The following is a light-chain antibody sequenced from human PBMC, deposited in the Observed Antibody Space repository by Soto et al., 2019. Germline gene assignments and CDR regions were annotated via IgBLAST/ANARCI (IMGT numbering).Light chain of an antibody. CDR3: QQYLTTPRT. Sequence: DIVMTQSPDSLAVSLGERATVNCKSSQSVLFSSNNKNYLAWYQQKPGQPPKLLIYWASTRESGVPDRFSGSGSGTDFTLTISSLQAEDVVVYYCQQYLTTPRTFGQGTKVEIK. V-gene: IGKV4-1*01. CDR2: WAS. CDR1: QSVLFSSNNKNY. J-gene: IGKJ1*01.